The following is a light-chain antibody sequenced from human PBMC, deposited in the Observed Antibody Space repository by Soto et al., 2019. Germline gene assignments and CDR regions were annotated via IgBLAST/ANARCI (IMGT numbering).Light chain of an antibody. V-gene: IGKV3D-15*01. CDR2: GAS. CDR1: QSVSDN. CDR3: QQYNNWPLT. Sequence: EIVMTQSPATLSVSPGERATLFCKASQSVSDNLAWYQQKPGQAPSLLIYGASIRATGTPARFSGVGSGTEFTLTISSLQSEDFAVYYCQQYNNWPLTFGGGTKVDI. J-gene: IGKJ4*01.